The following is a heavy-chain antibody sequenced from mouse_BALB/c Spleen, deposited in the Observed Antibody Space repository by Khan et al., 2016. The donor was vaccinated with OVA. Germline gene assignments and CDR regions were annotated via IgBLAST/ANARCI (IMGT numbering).Heavy chain of an antibody. Sequence: EVQGVESGGGLVQPGGSRKLSCAASGFTFCSYGMHWVRQAPEKGLEWVAYISGDSSTIYYTDTVKGRFTISRDNPKNTLSLQMTSLMSEDTAMYYCATSYYYGYYFDYWGPGTTLTVSS. CDR2: ISGDSSTI. V-gene: IGHV5-17*02. J-gene: IGHJ2*01. CDR1: GFTFCSYG. CDR3: ATSYYYGYYFDY. D-gene: IGHD1-1*01.